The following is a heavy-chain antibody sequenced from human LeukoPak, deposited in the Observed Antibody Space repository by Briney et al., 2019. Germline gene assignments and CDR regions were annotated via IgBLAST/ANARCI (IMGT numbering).Heavy chain of an antibody. CDR3: ARVGQQLVRGGY. D-gene: IGHD6-13*01. CDR1: GSSINSYY. Sequence: PSETLSLTCAFSGSSINSYYWSWIRQPPGKGLEWIGYNYYGGPTNYNPSLKSRVTISVDTSKNQFSLKLSSVTAADTAVYYCARVGQQLVRGGYWGQGTLVTVSS. V-gene: IGHV4-59*12. CDR2: NYYGGPT. J-gene: IGHJ4*02.